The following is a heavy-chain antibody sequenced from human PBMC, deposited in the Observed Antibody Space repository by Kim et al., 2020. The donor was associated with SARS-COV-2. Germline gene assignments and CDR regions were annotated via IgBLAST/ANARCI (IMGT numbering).Heavy chain of an antibody. CDR1: GASIRATTHY. V-gene: IGHV4-39*01. CDR3: ARHEDLDYYGVDV. CDR2: ITYSGTT. Sequence: SETLSLTCTVSGASIRATTHYWGWIRRPTGRGLEWIGSITYSGTTYYNPSLESRVTISVDTSKNQFSLKVNSVTAADTAMYYCARHEDLDYYGVDVWGQGTTVT. D-gene: IGHD2-15*01. J-gene: IGHJ6*01.